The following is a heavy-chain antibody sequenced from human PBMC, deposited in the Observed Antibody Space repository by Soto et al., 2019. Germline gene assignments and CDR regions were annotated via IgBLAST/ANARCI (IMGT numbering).Heavy chain of an antibody. CDR3: TRRIDS. V-gene: IGHV3-48*01. CDR1: GFTFSDHG. Sequence: EVQLVESGGGLVQPGGSLRLSCATSGFTFSDHGMNWVRQAPGKGLEWVSYISPTGSTMSYVDSVKGRFTISGDNGKKSLYLQMNSLRAEDTAFYYCTRRIDSWGQGTLVTVSS. CDR2: ISPTGSTM. J-gene: IGHJ4*02.